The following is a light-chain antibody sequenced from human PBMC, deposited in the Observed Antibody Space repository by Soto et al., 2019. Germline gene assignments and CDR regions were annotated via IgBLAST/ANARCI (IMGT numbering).Light chain of an antibody. V-gene: IGKV1-39*01. Sequence: DIQMTQSPSSLSASVGDRVTITCRASQSISSYLNWYQHKPVKAPKLLIYAASTLQSGVPSRFSGSGSGTDFTLTISSLQPEDFATYYCQESYSTPRWTFGQGTKVDIK. J-gene: IGKJ1*01. CDR2: AAS. CDR3: QESYSTPRWT. CDR1: QSISSY.